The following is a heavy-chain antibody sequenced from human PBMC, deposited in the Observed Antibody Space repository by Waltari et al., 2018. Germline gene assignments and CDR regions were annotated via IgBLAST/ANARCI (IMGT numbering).Heavy chain of an antibody. Sequence: TLSLTCTVSGGSISSSGSYWGWIRQPPGKGLEWIGSISYSGITYYNTSLMSRVTISVDTSKNQFSLKLTSVIAAETAVFYCARFSKSANWIDPWGQGTLVTVSS. V-gene: IGHV4-39*01. J-gene: IGHJ5*02. CDR2: ISYSGIT. D-gene: IGHD3-3*02. CDR3: ARFSKSANWIDP. CDR1: GGSISSSGSY.